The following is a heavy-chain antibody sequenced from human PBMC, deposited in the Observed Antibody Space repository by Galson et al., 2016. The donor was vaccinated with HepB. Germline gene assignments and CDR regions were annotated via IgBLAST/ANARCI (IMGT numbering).Heavy chain of an antibody. V-gene: IGHV1-3*01. CDR1: GYTFTNYA. Sequence: SVTVSCKASGYTFTNYAMHWVRQAPGQRLEWMGWINAGNGNTKYSQKFQGRVTITRDTSASTAYMELSSPRSEDTAVYYCARASYYDSSGHDVFDIWGQGTMVTVSS. CDR3: ARASYYDSSGHDVFDI. J-gene: IGHJ3*02. CDR2: INAGNGNT. D-gene: IGHD3-22*01.